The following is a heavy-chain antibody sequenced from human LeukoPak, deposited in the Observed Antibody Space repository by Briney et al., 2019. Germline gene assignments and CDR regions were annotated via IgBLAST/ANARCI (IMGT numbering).Heavy chain of an antibody. D-gene: IGHD4-17*01. CDR3: AKALNDYGDLYYYYGMDV. V-gene: IGHV3-23*01. Sequence: GGSLRLSSAASGFTFSSYAMSWVRQAPGKGLEWVSAISGSGGSTYYADSVKGRFTISRDNSKNTLYLQMNSLRAEDTAVYYCAKALNDYGDLYYYYGMDVWGQGTTVTVSS. J-gene: IGHJ6*02. CDR2: ISGSGGST. CDR1: GFTFSSYA.